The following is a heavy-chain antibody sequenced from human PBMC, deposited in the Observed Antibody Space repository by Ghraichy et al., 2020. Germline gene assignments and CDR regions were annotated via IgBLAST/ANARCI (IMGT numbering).Heavy chain of an antibody. V-gene: IGHV3-7*01. D-gene: IGHD4-17*01. CDR3: ARDYVFDYGDYGFNY. CDR2: IKQDGSEK. Sequence: GGSLRLSCAASGFTFSSYWMSWVRQAPGKGLEWVANIKQDGSEKYYVDSVKGRFTISRDNAKNSLYLQMNSLRAEDTAVYYCARDYVFDYGDYGFNYCGQGALVTVSS. J-gene: IGHJ4*02. CDR1: GFTFSSYW.